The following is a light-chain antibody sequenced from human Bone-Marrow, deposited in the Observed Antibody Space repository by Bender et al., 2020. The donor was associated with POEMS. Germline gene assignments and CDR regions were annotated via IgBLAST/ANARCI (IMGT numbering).Light chain of an antibody. V-gene: IGLV2-18*02. CDR2: EVS. CDR3: CSYAGGNTLV. J-gene: IGLJ3*02. Sequence: QSALTQPPSVSGSPGQSVTISCTGTSSDVGDYNRVSWYQQPPGTAPKLIIYEVSNRPSGVPDRFSGFKSGNTASLTISGLQAEDEADYYCCSYAGGNTLVFGGGTQLTVL. CDR1: SSDVGDYNR.